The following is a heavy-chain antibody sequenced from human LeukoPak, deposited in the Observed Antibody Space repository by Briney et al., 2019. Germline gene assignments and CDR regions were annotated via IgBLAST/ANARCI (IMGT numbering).Heavy chain of an antibody. CDR3: ARDAPSSGYYYSYYFDY. D-gene: IGHD3-22*01. CDR1: GGSISSYY. V-gene: IGHV4-4*07. J-gene: IGHJ4*02. CDR2: IYTSGST. Sequence: SETLSLTCTVSGGSISSYYWSWIRQPAGKGLEWIGRIYTSGSTNYNPSLKSRVTMSVDTSKNQFSLKLSSVTAADTAVYYCARDAPSSGYYYSYYFDYWGQGTLVTVSS.